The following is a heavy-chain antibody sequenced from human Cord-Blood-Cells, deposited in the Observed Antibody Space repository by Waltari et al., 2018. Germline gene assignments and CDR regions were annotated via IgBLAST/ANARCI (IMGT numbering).Heavy chain of an antibody. CDR3: ARHTGGYDFWSGYYAFDI. Sequence: QLQLQESGPGLVKPSETLSLTCTVSGGSISSSSYYWGWIRQPPGKGLEWIVSIYYSGSTYYNPSLKSRVTISVDTSKNQFSLKLSSVTAADTAVYYCARHTGGYDFWSGYYAFDIWGQGTMVTVSS. D-gene: IGHD3-3*01. CDR1: GGSISSSSYY. J-gene: IGHJ3*02. CDR2: IYYSGST. V-gene: IGHV4-39*01.